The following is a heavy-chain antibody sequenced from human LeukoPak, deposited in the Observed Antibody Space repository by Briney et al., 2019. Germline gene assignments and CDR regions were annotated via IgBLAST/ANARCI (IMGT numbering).Heavy chain of an antibody. CDR2: INPNSGGT. V-gene: IGHV1-2*04. J-gene: IGHJ6*02. D-gene: IGHD3-9*01. CDR1: GYTFTAYY. Sequence: ASVKVSCKASGYTFTAYYIHWVRQAPGQGLEWMGWINPNSGGTNYAQKFQGWVTMTRDTSISTAYMELSGLRSDDTAVYYCARGLTIFWPSLCMDVWGQGTTVTVSS. CDR3: ARGLTIFWPSLCMDV.